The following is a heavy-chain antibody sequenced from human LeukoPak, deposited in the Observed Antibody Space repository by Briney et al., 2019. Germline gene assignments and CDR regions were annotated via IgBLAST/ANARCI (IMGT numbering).Heavy chain of an antibody. Sequence: GGSLRLSCAASGFTFNSYWMIWVRQAPGKGLEWVANINPDGSGKYYVDSVKGRFTISRDNAKKTLYLQMNSLRAEDTAVYYCASKQGDYWGQGTLVTVSS. CDR1: GFTFNSYW. CDR3: ASKQGDY. V-gene: IGHV3-7*01. J-gene: IGHJ4*02. CDR2: INPDGSGK.